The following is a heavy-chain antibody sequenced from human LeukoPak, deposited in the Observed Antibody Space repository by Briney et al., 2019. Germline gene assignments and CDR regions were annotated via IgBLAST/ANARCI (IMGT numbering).Heavy chain of an antibody. J-gene: IGHJ4*02. CDR2: IYYSGST. CDR3: ARDAMFDYYFGY. V-gene: IGHV4-59*01. Sequence: PSETLSLTCAVSGGSISGYYWSWIRQPPGKGLEWIGYIYYSGSTNYNPSLKSRVTISVDTSKNQFSLKLSSVTAADTAVYYCARDAMFDYYFGYWGQGTLVTVSS. D-gene: IGHD3-9*01. CDR1: GGSISGYY.